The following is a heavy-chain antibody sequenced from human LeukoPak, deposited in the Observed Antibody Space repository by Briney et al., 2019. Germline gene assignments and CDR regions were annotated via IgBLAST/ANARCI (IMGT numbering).Heavy chain of an antibody. CDR2: IYYRGST. J-gene: IGHJ4*02. V-gene: IGHV4-59*08. Sequence: SETLSLTCTVSGGSISSYYWSWIREPPGKGGEWIAYIYYRGSTDYNPYLKSRVTTSVDTSKNQFSLKLSSVPAADTAVYYCARRTTGTGPFDYWGQGTLVTVSS. D-gene: IGHD1-1*01. CDR1: GGSISSYY. CDR3: ARRTTGTGPFDY.